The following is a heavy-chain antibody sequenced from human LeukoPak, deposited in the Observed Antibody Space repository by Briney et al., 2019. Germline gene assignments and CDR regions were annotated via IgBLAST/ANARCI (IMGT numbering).Heavy chain of an antibody. D-gene: IGHD3-10*01. V-gene: IGHV4-34*01. CDR1: GGSFSGYY. J-gene: IGHJ5*02. CDR3: AEYYNGSWNYHPHPCFDP. CDR2: INHSGST. Sequence: SETLSLTCAVFGGSFSGYYWTWIRQPPGKGLEWIGEINHSGSTTYNPSLKSRVTISVDTSKNQCSLKLSSVTAADTAVYYFAEYYNGSWNYHPHPCFDPWGQGTLVTVSS.